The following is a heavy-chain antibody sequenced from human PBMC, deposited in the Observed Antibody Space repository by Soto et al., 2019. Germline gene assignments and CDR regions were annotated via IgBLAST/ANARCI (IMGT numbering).Heavy chain of an antibody. CDR3: TSHHDIVLMVYATDHYCSGGSCYLREDDY. D-gene: IGHD2-15*01. CDR1: GFTFSNAW. CDR2: IKSKTDGGTT. Sequence: GGSLRLSCAASGFTFSNAWMSWVRQAPGKGLEWVGRIKSKTDGGTTDYAAPVKGRFTISRDDSKNTLYLQMNSLKTEDTAVYYCTSHHDIVLMVYATDHYCSGGSCYLREDDYWGQGTLVTVSS. J-gene: IGHJ4*02. V-gene: IGHV3-15*01.